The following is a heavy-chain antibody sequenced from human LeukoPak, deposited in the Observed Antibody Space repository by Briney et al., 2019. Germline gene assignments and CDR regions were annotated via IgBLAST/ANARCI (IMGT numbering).Heavy chain of an antibody. CDR3: TTDFEEASSSWYVRYYYGMDV. CDR2: VKSKSAGGTT. J-gene: IGHJ6*02. V-gene: IGHV3-15*01. Sequence: PGGSLRLSCAASGFTFSNAWMSWVRQAPGKGLEWVGRVKSKSAGGTTDYAAPVKGRVTISRDDSKNTLYLQMNSLKTEDTAGYYCTTDFEEASSSWYVRYYYGMDVWGQGTTVTASS. CDR1: GFTFSNAW. D-gene: IGHD6-13*01.